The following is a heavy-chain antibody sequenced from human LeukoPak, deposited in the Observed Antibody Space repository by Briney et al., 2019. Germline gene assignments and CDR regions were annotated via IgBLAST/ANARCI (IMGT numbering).Heavy chain of an antibody. V-gene: IGHV4-31*03. CDR1: GGSISSGGYY. J-gene: IGHJ3*02. Sequence: SETLSLTCTVSGGSISSGGYYWSWIRQHPGKGLEWIGYIYYSGSTYYNPSLKSRVTISVDTSKNQFSLKLSSVTAADTAVYYCAREARYCSSTSCSFEAFDIWGQGTMVTVSS. D-gene: IGHD2-2*01. CDR2: IYYSGST. CDR3: AREARYCSSTSCSFEAFDI.